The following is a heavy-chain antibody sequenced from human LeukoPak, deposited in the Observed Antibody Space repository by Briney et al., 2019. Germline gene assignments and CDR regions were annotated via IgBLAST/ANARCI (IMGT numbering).Heavy chain of an antibody. CDR3: AKSGYSSSWYLIDY. CDR1: GFTFSSYA. D-gene: IGHD6-13*01. CDR2: IGGSGGST. Sequence: PGGSLRLSCAASGFTFSSYAMSWVRQAPGKGLEWVSAIGGSGGSTYYADSVKGRFTISRDNSKNTLYLQMNSLRAEDTAVYYCAKSGYSSSWYLIDYWGQGTLVTVSS. J-gene: IGHJ4*02. V-gene: IGHV3-23*01.